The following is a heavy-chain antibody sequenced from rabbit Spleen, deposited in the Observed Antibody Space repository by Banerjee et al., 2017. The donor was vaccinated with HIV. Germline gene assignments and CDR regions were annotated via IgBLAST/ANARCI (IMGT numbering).Heavy chain of an antibody. CDR3: ARGSATMTLVITGYYLSL. CDR2: IAGSSSGFT. CDR1: GFSFSSSDY. V-gene: IGHV1S40*01. Sequence: QSLEESGGGLVQPEGSLTLTCKASGFSFSSSDYICWVRQAPGKGLEWISCIAGSSSGFTYSATWAKGRFTISKTSSTTVTLQMTSLTVADTGTYFCARGSATMTLVITGYYLSLWGPGTLVTVS. D-gene: IGHD2-1*01. J-gene: IGHJ4*01.